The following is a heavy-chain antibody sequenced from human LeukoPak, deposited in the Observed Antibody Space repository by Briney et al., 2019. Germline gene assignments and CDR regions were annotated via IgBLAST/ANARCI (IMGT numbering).Heavy chain of an antibody. J-gene: IGHJ4*02. CDR1: TLTLNNYW. Sequence: PGGSLRLSCTASTLTLNNYWMSWVRPAPGKGLEWVANIKQDGSEKYHVDSVKGRFTISRDNAKNSLYLKMNSLRAEDTAVYYCASRAGYTGSWSAFDYWGQGTLVTVSS. CDR2: IKQDGSEK. CDR3: ASRAGYTGSWSAFDY. D-gene: IGHD6-13*01. V-gene: IGHV3-7*05.